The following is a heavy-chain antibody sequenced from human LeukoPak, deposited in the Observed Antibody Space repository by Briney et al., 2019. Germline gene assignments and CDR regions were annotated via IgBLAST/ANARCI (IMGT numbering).Heavy chain of an antibody. J-gene: IGHJ3*02. Sequence: GGSLRLSCAASGFTFDDYGMSWARQAPGKGLEWVSGINWDGGSTGYADSVKGRFTISRDDAKNFLYLQMNSLRAEDTALYYCARTVSSAGWSDDAFDIWGQGTMVTVSS. D-gene: IGHD6-19*01. CDR3: ARTVSSAGWSDDAFDI. CDR1: GFTFDDYG. V-gene: IGHV3-20*04. CDR2: INWDGGST.